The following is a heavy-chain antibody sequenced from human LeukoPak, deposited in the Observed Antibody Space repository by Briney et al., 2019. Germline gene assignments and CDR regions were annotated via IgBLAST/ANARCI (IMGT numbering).Heavy chain of an antibody. CDR3: ARDRGPAAAIFDY. CDR2: INHSGST. Sequence: KPSETLSLTCAVYSESFSTYYWNWIRQPPGKGLEWIGEINHSGSTNYNPSLKSRVTISVDTSKNQFSLKLSSVTAADTAVYYCARDRGPAAAIFDYWGQGTLVTVSS. CDR1: SESFSTYY. V-gene: IGHV4-34*01. D-gene: IGHD2-2*01. J-gene: IGHJ4*02.